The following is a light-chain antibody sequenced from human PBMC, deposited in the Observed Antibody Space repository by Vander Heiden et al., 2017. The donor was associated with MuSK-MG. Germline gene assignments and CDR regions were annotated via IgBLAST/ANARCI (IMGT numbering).Light chain of an antibody. Sequence: DIQMTQSPSSLSASVGDRVTITCRASQSISSYLNWYQQKPGKAPKLLIYAASSLQSGVPSRFGGSGSGTDFTLTISSLQPEDFATYYCQQSYSTPRTFGQWTKVEIK. V-gene: IGKV1-39*01. CDR2: AAS. CDR1: QSISSY. J-gene: IGKJ1*01. CDR3: QQSYSTPRT.